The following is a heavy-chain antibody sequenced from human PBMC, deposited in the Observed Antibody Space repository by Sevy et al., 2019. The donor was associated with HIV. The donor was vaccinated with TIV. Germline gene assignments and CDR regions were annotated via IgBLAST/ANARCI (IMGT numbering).Heavy chain of an antibody. Sequence: GGSLRLSCAASGFRFEDYGMHWVRRAPGKGLEWVSGMGWNSGSVGYAVSVKGRFTISRDNAKNLLYHQMNSLTSEDTALYYCAKDLLPYGSGSYPLDYWGQGTVVTVSS. V-gene: IGHV3-9*01. CDR3: AKDLLPYGSGSYPLDY. J-gene: IGHJ4*02. CDR2: MGWNSGSV. D-gene: IGHD3-10*01. CDR1: GFRFEDYG.